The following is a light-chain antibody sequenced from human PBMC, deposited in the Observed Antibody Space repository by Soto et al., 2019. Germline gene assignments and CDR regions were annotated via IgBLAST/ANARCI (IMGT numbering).Light chain of an antibody. CDR1: QSVGSTY. CDR2: GTS. Sequence: VLTQTSGALSLSPGERATLSCGASQSVGSTYLAWYQHKPGQAPRLLIYGTSSRATGIADRFSGSGSGTDFTLTICRLEPEDFAVYYCQQYGSTPLTFGGGTKVDIK. CDR3: QQYGSTPLT. V-gene: IGKV3-20*01. J-gene: IGKJ4*01.